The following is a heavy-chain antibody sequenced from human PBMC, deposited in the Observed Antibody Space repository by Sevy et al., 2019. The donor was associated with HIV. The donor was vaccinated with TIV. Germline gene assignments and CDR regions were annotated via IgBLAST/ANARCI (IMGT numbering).Heavy chain of an antibody. CDR1: GFTFSSYW. CDR2: INSDGSST. J-gene: IGHJ4*02. CDR3: ARVAHYYGSGSYYTIFDY. Sequence: GGSLRLSCAASGFTFSSYWMHWVRQAPGKGLVWVSRINSDGSSTSYADSVKGRFTISRDNAKNTLYLQMNSLRAEDTAVYYCARVAHYYGSGSYYTIFDYWGQGTLVTVSS. D-gene: IGHD3-10*01. V-gene: IGHV3-74*01.